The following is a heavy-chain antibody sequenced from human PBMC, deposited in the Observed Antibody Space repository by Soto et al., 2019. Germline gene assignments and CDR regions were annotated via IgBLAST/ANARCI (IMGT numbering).Heavy chain of an antibody. CDR1: GFTFSSCG. J-gene: IGHJ6*02. CDR2: ISYDGSNK. Sequence: LRLSCAASGFTFSSCGMHWVRQAPGKGLEWVAVISYDGSNKYYADSVKGRFTISRDNSKNTLYLQMNSLRAEDTAVYYCAKALYDFWSGYYPTPHGGMDVWGQGTTVTVSS. CDR3: AKALYDFWSGYYPTPHGGMDV. D-gene: IGHD3-3*01. V-gene: IGHV3-30*18.